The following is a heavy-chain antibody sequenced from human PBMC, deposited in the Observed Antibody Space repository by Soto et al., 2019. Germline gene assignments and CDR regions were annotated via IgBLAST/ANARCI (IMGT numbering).Heavy chain of an antibody. Sequence: GASVKVSCKASGYTFTSYYMHWVRQAPGQGLEWMGIINPSGGSTSYAQKFQGRVTMTRDTSTRTVYMELSSLRSEDTAVYDCARDGNYDSSGYYYERWYLQHWGQGTLVTVSS. CDR1: GYTFTSYY. CDR2: INPSGGST. D-gene: IGHD3-22*01. CDR3: ARDGNYDSSGYYYERWYLQH. V-gene: IGHV1-46*01. J-gene: IGHJ1*01.